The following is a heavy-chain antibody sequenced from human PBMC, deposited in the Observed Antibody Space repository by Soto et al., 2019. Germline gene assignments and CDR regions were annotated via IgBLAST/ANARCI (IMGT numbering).Heavy chain of an antibody. CDR3: AKGRGGSGSLTPRVDF. CDR1: GFTFNNYA. V-gene: IGHV3-23*01. CDR2: ISGGGDTT. J-gene: IGHJ4*02. Sequence: GXSLRLSCAASGFTFNNYAITWVVQAPGKGLEWVSAISGGGDTTSYADSVKGRFTVSRDGSKNTLYLQMSSLRAEATALYYCAKGRGGSGSLTPRVDFWGQGTLVTVSS. D-gene: IGHD3-10*01.